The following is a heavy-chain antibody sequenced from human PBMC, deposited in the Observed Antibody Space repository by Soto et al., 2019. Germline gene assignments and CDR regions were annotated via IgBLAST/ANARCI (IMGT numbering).Heavy chain of an antibody. Sequence: ASVKVSCKASGYTFTGYYMHWVRQAPGQGLEWMGWINPNSGGTNYAQKFQGRVTMTRDTSISTAYMELSRLRSDDTAVYYCARDRIGSRDAFDIWGQGTMATVSS. CDR2: INPNSGGT. D-gene: IGHD1-26*01. CDR1: GYTFTGYY. J-gene: IGHJ3*02. CDR3: ARDRIGSRDAFDI. V-gene: IGHV1-2*02.